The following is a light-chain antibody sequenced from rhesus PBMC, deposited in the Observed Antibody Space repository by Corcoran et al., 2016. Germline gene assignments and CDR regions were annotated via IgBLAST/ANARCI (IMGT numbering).Light chain of an antibody. CDR3: LQYNSSPQT. Sequence: DIQMTQSPSSLSASVGDTVTITCRASQSITNWLAWYQQKPGRAPKLLIYQASSLQSGVPSRLSGSGAATDFTLTISSLQPEDFATYYCLQYNSSPQTFGQGTKVEI. CDR2: QAS. V-gene: IGKV1-22*01. CDR1: QSITNW. J-gene: IGKJ1*01.